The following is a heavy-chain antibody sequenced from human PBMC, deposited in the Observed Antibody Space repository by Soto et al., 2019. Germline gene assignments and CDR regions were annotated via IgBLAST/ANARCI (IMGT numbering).Heavy chain of an antibody. V-gene: IGHV1-69*02. CDR1: GGTFSSYT. J-gene: IGHJ5*02. Sequence: SVKVSCKASGGTFSSYTISWVRQAPGQGLEWMGRIIPILGIANYAQKFQGRVTITADKSTSTAYMELSSLRSEDTAVYYCARVMDEYPSWFDPWGQGTLVTVSS. CDR2: IIPILGIA. CDR3: ARVMDEYPSWFDP. D-gene: IGHD2-8*01.